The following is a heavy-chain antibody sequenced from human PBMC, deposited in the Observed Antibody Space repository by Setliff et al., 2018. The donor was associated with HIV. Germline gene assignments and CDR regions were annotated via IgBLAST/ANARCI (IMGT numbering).Heavy chain of an antibody. CDR3: AKGLVIFGALSDWVLDY. CDR2: IRYDGNKI. CDR1: GYTFDSYG. V-gene: IGHV3-30*02. Sequence: PGGSLRLSCVASGYTFDSYGMHWVRQAPGKGLEWVAVIRYDGNKIDYGDSVKGRFTISRDNAKNSLYLQMNSLRPEDTAVYYCAKGLVIFGALSDWVLDYWGQGTLVTVSS. J-gene: IGHJ4*01. D-gene: IGHD3-3*02.